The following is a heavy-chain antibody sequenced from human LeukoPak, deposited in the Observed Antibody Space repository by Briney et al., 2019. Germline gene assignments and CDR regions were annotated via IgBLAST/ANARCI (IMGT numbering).Heavy chain of an antibody. D-gene: IGHD6-19*01. Sequence: SETLSLTCTVSGCSISSYYWSWIRQPPGKGLEWIGYIYYSGSTNYNPSLKSRVTISVDTSKNQFSLNLNSVTAADTAVYYCARHAVYAGSGWAFDYWGQGTLVTVSS. V-gene: IGHV4-59*08. CDR1: GCSISSYY. CDR2: IYYSGST. J-gene: IGHJ4*02. CDR3: ARHAVYAGSGWAFDY.